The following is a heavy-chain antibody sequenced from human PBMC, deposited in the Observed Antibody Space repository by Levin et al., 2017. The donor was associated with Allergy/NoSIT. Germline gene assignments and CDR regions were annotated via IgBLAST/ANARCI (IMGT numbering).Heavy chain of an antibody. CDR2: MYYSGNT. CDR1: GGSIISSSYY. CDR3: ARLYYGMDV. Sequence: SETLSLTCTVSGGSIISSSYYWGWIRQPPGKGLEWIGSMYYSGNTHYNPSLKSRVTISVDTSKNQFSLKLSSVTAADTAVYYCARLYYGMDVWGQGTTVTVSS. J-gene: IGHJ6*02. V-gene: IGHV4-39*01.